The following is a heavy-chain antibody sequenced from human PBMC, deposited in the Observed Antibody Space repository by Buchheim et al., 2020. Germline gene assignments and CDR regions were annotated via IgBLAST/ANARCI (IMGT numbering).Heavy chain of an antibody. CDR1: GFTFSDYY. D-gene: IGHD1-26*01. CDR3: ARARGLGPGGYFDL. V-gene: IGHV3-11*01. J-gene: IGHJ2*01. Sequence: QVQLVESGGGLVQPGGSLRLSCAASGFTFSDYYMVWVRQAPGKGLEWVSYISDDSITTRYADSVMGRFTISRDNAKSSLFLQMNSLRPEDTAVYYCARARGLGPGGYFDLWGRG. CDR2: ISDDSITT.